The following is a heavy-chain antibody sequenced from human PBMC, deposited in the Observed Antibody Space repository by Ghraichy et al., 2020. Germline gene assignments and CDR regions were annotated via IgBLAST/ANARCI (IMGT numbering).Heavy chain of an antibody. CDR2: INVRGDSI. D-gene: IGHD1-7*01. Sequence: GGSLRLSCEASGFTFSDYYMGWFRQAPGQGLQWVSYINVRGDSIHYADSVKGRFTISRDNAKSSVYLQMNSLRAEDTAMYYCARDTPRTGTTEFDYWGQGTLVTVSS. V-gene: IGHV3-11*01. CDR1: GFTFSDYY. J-gene: IGHJ4*02. CDR3: ARDTPRTGTTEFDY.